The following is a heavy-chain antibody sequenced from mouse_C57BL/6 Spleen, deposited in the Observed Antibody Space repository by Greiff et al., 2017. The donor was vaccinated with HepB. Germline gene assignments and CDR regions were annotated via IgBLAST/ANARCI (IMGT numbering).Heavy chain of an antibody. CDR1: GYTFTSYW. Sequence: VQLQQPGAELVKPGASVKMSCKASGYTFTSYWITWVKQRPGQGLEWIGDIYPGSGSTNYNEKFKSKATLTVDKPSSTAYMQLSSLTSEDSAVYYCARPIYYGNSYFDYWGQGTTLTVSS. CDR3: ARPIYYGNSYFDY. CDR2: IYPGSGST. J-gene: IGHJ2*01. V-gene: IGHV1-55*01. D-gene: IGHD2-1*01.